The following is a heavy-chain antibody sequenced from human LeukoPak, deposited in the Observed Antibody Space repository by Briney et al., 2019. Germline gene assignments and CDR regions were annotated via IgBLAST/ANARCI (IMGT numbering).Heavy chain of an antibody. J-gene: IGHJ3*02. CDR2: ISYDGSNK. Sequence: GGSLRLSCAASGFTFSSYGMHWVRQAPGKGLEWVAVISYDGSNKYYADSVKGRFTISRDNSKNTLYLQMNSLRAEDTAVYYCANLLRGAFDIWGQGTMVTVSS. CDR1: GFTFSSYG. CDR3: ANLLRGAFDI. D-gene: IGHD3-10*01. V-gene: IGHV3-30*18.